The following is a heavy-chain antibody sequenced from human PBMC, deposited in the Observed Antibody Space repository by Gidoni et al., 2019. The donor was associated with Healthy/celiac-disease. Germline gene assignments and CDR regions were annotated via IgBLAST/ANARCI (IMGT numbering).Heavy chain of an antibody. Sequence: AAGGFTFSSYSMNWVRQAPGKGLEWVSYISSSSSTIYYADSVKGRFTISRDNAKNSLYLQMNSLRDEDTAVYYCARVVFLGVYYDFWSGYHWFDPWGQGTLVTVSS. D-gene: IGHD3-3*01. CDR2: ISSSSSTI. CDR3: ARVVFLGVYYDFWSGYHWFDP. J-gene: IGHJ5*02. V-gene: IGHV3-48*02. CDR1: GFTFSSYS.